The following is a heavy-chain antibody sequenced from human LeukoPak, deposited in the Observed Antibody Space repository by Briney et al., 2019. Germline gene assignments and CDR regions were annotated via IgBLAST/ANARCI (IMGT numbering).Heavy chain of an antibody. J-gene: IGHJ6*03. V-gene: IGHV4-59*01. D-gene: IGHD6-6*01. CDR1: GGSISSYY. Sequence: PSETLSLTCTVSGGSISSYYWSWIRQPPGKGLEWIGYIYYSGSTNYNPSLKSRVIISVDTSKNQFSLKLSSVTAADTAVYYCARGVSSGYYYYYMDVWGKGTMVTVSS. CDR2: IYYSGST. CDR3: ARGVSSGYYYYYMDV.